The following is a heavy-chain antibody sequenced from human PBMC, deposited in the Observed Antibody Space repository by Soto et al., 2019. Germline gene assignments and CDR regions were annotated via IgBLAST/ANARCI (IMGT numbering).Heavy chain of an antibody. CDR1: GYTFTSYD. V-gene: IGHV1-8*01. D-gene: IGHD3-3*01. CDR3: ARRTYTIFGVVMPYYYMDV. J-gene: IGHJ6*03. CDR2: MNPNSGNT. Sequence: QVQLVQSGAEVKKPGASVKVSCKASGYTFTSYDINWVRQATGQGLEWMGWMNPNSGNTGYAQKFQGRVTMTRNTSINTAYMELSSLRSEDTAVYYCARRTYTIFGVVMPYYYMDVWGKGTTVTVSS.